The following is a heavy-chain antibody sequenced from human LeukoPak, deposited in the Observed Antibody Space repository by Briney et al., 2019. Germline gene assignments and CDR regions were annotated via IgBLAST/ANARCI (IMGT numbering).Heavy chain of an antibody. CDR2: IYSGGSR. CDR3: ARVKDYYDSSGYSLSEGALDY. V-gene: IGHV3-53*01. Sequence: GGSLRLSCAASGFTVSSNYMSWVRQAPGKGLEWVSVIYSGGSRYYADSVKGRYTISRDNSKNTLYLTMNSLTAEDTAVYYCARVKDYYDSSGYSLSEGALDYWGQGTLVTVSS. J-gene: IGHJ4*02. CDR1: GFTVSSNY. D-gene: IGHD3-22*01.